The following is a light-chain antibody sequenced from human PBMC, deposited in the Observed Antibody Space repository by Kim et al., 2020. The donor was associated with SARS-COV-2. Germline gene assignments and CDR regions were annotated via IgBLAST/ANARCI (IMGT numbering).Light chain of an antibody. Sequence: DFQMTQSPSSLSASVGDRVTITCRANQNIGTYLNWYQHKPGKAPQLLIYAASSLRSGVPSRFSGSGSGTDFTLTISSLQPDDFATYYCQQSYSTPLHSFGQGTKLEIK. J-gene: IGKJ2*03. CDR3: QQSYSTPLHS. CDR1: QNIGTY. V-gene: IGKV1-39*01. CDR2: AAS.